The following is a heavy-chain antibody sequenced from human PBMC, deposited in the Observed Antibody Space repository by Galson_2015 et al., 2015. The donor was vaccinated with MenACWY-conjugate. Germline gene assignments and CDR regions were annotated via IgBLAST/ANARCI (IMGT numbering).Heavy chain of an antibody. J-gene: IGHJ4*02. Sequence: SLRLSCAASGFTFSSYTMNWVRQAPGKGLEWISFISRGSGTIYYADSVKGRFTISRDNAKNSLYLQVNGLRNEDTAVYYCARASYYYNDNGYYFFDYWGQGALVTVSS. V-gene: IGHV3-48*02. CDR3: ARASYYYNDNGYYFFDY. CDR2: ISRGSGTI. CDR1: GFTFSSYT. D-gene: IGHD3-22*01.